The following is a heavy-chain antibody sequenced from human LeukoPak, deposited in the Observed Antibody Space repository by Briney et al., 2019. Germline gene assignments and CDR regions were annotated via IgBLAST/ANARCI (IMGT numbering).Heavy chain of an antibody. D-gene: IGHD1-26*01. V-gene: IGHV1-24*01. CDR2: FDPEDGET. J-gene: IGHJ4*02. CDR1: GCTFTSYG. CDR3: ATGYSGSPFDY. Sequence: GASVKVSCKASGCTFTSYGISWVRQAPGKGLEWMGGFDPEDGETIYAQKFQGRVTMTEVTSTDTAYMELSSLRSEDTAVYYCATGYSGSPFDYWGQGTLVTVSS.